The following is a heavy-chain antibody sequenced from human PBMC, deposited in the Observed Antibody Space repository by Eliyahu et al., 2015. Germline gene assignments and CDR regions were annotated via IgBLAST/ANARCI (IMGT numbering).Heavy chain of an antibody. CDR2: IIPILGIA. V-gene: IGHV1-69*04. CDR1: GGTFSSYA. CDR3: ARDPLPLGYCSSTSCPNYGMDV. J-gene: IGHJ6*02. D-gene: IGHD2-2*01. Sequence: QVQLVQSGAEVKKPGSSVKVSCKASGGTFSSYAXSWVRQAPGQGLEWMGRIIPILGIANYAQKFQGRVTITADKSTSTAYMELSSLRSEDTAVYYCARDPLPLGYCSSTSCPNYGMDVWGQGTTVTVSS.